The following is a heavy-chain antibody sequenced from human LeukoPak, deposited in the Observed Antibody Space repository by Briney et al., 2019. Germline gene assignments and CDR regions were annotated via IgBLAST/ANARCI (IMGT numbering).Heavy chain of an antibody. CDR3: ATRGVP. CDR1: GFTFRNAW. J-gene: IGHJ5*02. D-gene: IGHD2-8*01. CDR2: IKTKTEDEAT. V-gene: IGHV3-15*01. Sequence: GGSLRLSCAASGFTFRNAWMSRVRQAAGKGLEWVGRIKTKTEDEATDYAAPVKGRFTISRDDSKNTLYLQMNSLTTEDTAVYYCATRGVPWGQGTLVTVSS.